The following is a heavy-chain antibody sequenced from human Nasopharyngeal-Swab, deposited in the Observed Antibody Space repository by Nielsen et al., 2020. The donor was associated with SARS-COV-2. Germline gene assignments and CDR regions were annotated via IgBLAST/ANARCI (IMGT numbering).Heavy chain of an antibody. J-gene: IGHJ5*02. CDR2: ISSSSSYT. Sequence: GGSLRLSCAASGFTFSDYYMSWIRQAPGKGLEWVSYISSSSSYTNCADSVKGRFTISRDSAKNSLYLQMNSLRAEDTAVYYCARGTATGWFDPWGQGTLVTVSS. CDR1: GFTFSDYY. V-gene: IGHV3-11*05. D-gene: IGHD4-17*01. CDR3: ARGTATGWFDP.